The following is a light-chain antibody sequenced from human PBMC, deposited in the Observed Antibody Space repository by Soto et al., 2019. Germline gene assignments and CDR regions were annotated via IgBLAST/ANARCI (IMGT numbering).Light chain of an antibody. CDR3: QQSYSAPPT. J-gene: IGKJ4*01. CDR2: TAF. V-gene: IGKV1-39*01. Sequence: IQMTQSPSSLSASIGDTVTITCRASQSISNYLNWYQRKPGRAPKLLMQTAFSLQSGVPSRFSGSASGTDFTLTINSLQPEDSATYYCQQSYSAPPTFGGGTKVEIK. CDR1: QSISNY.